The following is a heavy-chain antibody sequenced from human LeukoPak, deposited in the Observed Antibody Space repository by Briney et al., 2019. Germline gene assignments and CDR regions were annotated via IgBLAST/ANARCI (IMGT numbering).Heavy chain of an antibody. Sequence: PGGSLRLSCAASGFTFSVFEMNWVRQAPGKGLEWVSYISSSGTTIYYADSVEGRFSVSRDNAKNSLYLQVNSLRAEDTAVYYCARGGPGYYLDFWGQGTLVTVSS. CDR2: ISSSGTTI. CDR1: GFTFSVFE. V-gene: IGHV3-48*03. J-gene: IGHJ4*02. CDR3: ARGGPGYYLDF.